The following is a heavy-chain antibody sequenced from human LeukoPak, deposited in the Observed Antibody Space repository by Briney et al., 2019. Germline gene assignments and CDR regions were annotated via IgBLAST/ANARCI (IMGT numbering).Heavy chain of an antibody. Sequence: KPSETLSLTCTVSGGSISSYYWSWIRQPPGKGLEWIGYIYYSGSTNYNPSLKSRVTISVDTSKNQFSLKLSSVTAADTAVYYCATTLMVYAITGHYYYYGMDVWGQGTTVTVSS. CDR2: IYYSGST. J-gene: IGHJ6*02. CDR1: GGSISSYY. CDR3: ATTLMVYAITGHYYYYGMDV. D-gene: IGHD2-8*01. V-gene: IGHV4-59*08.